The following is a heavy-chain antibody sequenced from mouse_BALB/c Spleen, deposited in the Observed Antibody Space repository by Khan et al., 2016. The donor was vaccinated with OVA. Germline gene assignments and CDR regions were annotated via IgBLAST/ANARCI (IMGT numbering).Heavy chain of an antibody. CDR1: GFTFSSYS. D-gene: IGHD4-1*01. CDR3: ASHLTGSFAY. Sequence: EVQLVESGGDLVKPGGSLKLSCAASGFTFSSYSMSWVRPTPDKRPEWVATISTGGDYTYYPDNVKGRFIISRDDAKNTLYLQMSSLKSEDTAMYYCASHLTGSFAYWGQGTLVTVSA. V-gene: IGHV5-6*01. CDR2: ISTGGDYT. J-gene: IGHJ3*01.